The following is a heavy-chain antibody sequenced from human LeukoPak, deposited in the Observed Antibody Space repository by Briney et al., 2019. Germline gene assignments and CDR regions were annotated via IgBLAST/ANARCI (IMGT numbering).Heavy chain of an antibody. J-gene: IGHJ4*02. CDR2: IIPIPGIA. D-gene: IGHD6-19*01. CDR1: GGTFSSYA. Sequence: ASVKVSCKASGGTFSSYAISWVRHAPGQGLEWMGRIIPIPGIANYAQKFQGRVTITADKSTSTAYMELSSLRSEDTAVYYCARDLGEGSYSSGKEGSCWGQGTLVTVSS. CDR3: ARDLGEGSYSSGKEGSC. V-gene: IGHV1-69*04.